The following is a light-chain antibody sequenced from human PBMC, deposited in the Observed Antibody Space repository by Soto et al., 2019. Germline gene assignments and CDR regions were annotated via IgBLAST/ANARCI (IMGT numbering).Light chain of an antibody. CDR1: QSVSSH. CDR3: QQYVSSPLT. CDR2: GAS. J-gene: IGKJ4*01. Sequence: EIVLTQSPGTLSLSPGERATLSCRASQSVSSHLAWYQQKPGQAPRLLIYGASGRATGIPDRFSGSGSGTEFTLTISRLEPEDFAVYYCQQYVSSPLTFGGGTKVEIK. V-gene: IGKV3-20*01.